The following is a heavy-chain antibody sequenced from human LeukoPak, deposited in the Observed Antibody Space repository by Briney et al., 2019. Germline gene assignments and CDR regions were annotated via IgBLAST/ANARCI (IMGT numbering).Heavy chain of an antibody. D-gene: IGHD3-3*01. V-gene: IGHV3-23*01. CDR1: GFTFNYHA. CDR2: ISGSRSST. J-gene: IGHJ3*01. Sequence: GGSLRLSCEASGFTFNYHAMSWVRQAPGKGLEWVSAISGSRSSTYYSDAVKGRFTISRDNSKNTMYLQMNSLRVEDTAVYYCAKDLAAIRCFWSGGWGLNAFDVWGQGTLVTVFS. CDR3: AKDLAAIRCFWSGGWGLNAFDV.